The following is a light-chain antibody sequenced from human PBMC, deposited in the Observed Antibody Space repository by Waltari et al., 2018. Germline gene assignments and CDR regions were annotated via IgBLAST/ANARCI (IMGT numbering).Light chain of an antibody. CDR2: DVS. V-gene: IGKV3-11*01. CDR1: QSVSSR. Sequence: EIVLTQSPATLSLSPGERATLSCRASQSVSSRLGWYQQKPGQVPRLLIYDVSNRATGIPGRFSCRVSETDCTLTISSLEHEDFASYYCQHRRNWPWTFGQGTRVEIK. J-gene: IGKJ1*01. CDR3: QHRRNWPWT.